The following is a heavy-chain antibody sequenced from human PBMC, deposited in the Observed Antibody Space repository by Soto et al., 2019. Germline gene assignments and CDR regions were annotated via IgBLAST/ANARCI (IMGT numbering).Heavy chain of an antibody. D-gene: IGHD6-6*01. CDR1: GFTFSSYD. CDR3: ARDIDWYSCSSGFDY. CDR2: ICYDGSNK. V-gene: IGHV3-33*01. Sequence: GGSLRLSCAASGFTFSSYDMHWVRQAPGKGLEWVAVICYDGSNKYYADSVKGRFTISRDNSKNTLYLQMNRLRAEDTAVYYCARDIDWYSCSSGFDYWGQGTLVTVSS. J-gene: IGHJ4*02.